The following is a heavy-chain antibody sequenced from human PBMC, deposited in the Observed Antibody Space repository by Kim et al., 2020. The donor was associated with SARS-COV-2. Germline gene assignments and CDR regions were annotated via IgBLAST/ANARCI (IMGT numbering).Heavy chain of an antibody. Sequence: EESVKDRVTISRDNAKNSLYLQMNSLRAEDTAVYYCARVYDGGNRDAFGIWGQGTMVTVSS. J-gene: IGHJ3*02. D-gene: IGHD2-15*01. V-gene: IGHV3-11*01. CDR3: ARVYDGGNRDAFGI.